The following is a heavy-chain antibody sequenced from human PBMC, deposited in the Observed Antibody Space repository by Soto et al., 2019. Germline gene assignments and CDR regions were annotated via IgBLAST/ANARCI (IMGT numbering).Heavy chain of an antibody. CDR3: AKSRGIVLMVYSPQA. D-gene: IGHD2-8*01. CDR2: ISYDGSNK. J-gene: IGHJ5*02. CDR1: GFTFSSYG. Sequence: PGGSLRLSCAASGFTFSSYGMHWVRQAPGKGLEWVAVISYDGSNKYYADSVKGRFTISRDNSKNTLYLQMNSLRAEDTAVYYCAKSRGIVLMVYSPQAWGQGTLVTVSS. V-gene: IGHV3-30*18.